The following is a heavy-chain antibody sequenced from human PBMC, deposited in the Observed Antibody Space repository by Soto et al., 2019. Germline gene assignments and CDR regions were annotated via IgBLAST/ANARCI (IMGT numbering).Heavy chain of an antibody. Sequence: PGGSLRLSCAASGFTFSSYAMSWVRQAPGKGLEWVSAISGSGGSTYYADSVKGRFTISRDNSKNTLYLQMNSLRAEDTAVYYCAKSPELERYLYYYYYMDVWGKGTTVTVSS. D-gene: IGHD1-1*01. CDR3: AKSPELERYLYYYYYMDV. V-gene: IGHV3-23*01. CDR1: GFTFSSYA. J-gene: IGHJ6*03. CDR2: ISGSGGST.